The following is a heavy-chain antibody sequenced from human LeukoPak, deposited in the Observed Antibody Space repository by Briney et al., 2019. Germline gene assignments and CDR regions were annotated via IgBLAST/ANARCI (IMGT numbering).Heavy chain of an antibody. Sequence: KSGGSLRLSCAASGFTFSAYAMSWIRQPPGKGLEWIGEINHSGSTNYNPSLKSRVTISVDTSKNQFSLKLSSVTAADTAVYYCAALATPDAFDIWGQGTMVTVSS. J-gene: IGHJ3*02. CDR3: AALATPDAFDI. CDR1: GFTFSAYA. V-gene: IGHV4-34*08. CDR2: INHSGST. D-gene: IGHD5-12*01.